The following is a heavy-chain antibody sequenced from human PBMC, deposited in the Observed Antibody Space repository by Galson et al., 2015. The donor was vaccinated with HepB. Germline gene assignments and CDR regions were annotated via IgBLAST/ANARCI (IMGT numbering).Heavy chain of an antibody. CDR2: FYYSGST. Sequence: TLSLTCTVSGGSISSVPNYWNWIRQRPGMGLEWIGYFYYSGSTYTNPSLQSRATIAIDTSTNQVSLNLRSVTAADTAVYFCARGARLHQLPHWGQGTLVTVSS. V-gene: IGHV4-30-4*01. J-gene: IGHJ4*02. D-gene: IGHD5-24*01. CDR1: GGSISSVPNY. CDR3: ARGARLHQLPH.